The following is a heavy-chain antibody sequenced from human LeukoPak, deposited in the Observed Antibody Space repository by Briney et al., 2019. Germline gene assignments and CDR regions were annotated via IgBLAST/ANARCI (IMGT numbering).Heavy chain of an antibody. J-gene: IGHJ4*02. V-gene: IGHV1-69*01. CDR3: AREGDYYDSSGYSAYYFDY. CDR2: IIPIFGTA. D-gene: IGHD3-22*01. Sequence: GSAVKDPCKASGGTFSSYAISWVRQTPGQGLEWMGGIIPIFGTANYAQKFQGRVTITADESTSTAYMELSSLRSEDTAVYYCAREGDYYDSSGYSAYYFDYWGQGTRVTVSS. CDR1: GGTFSSYA.